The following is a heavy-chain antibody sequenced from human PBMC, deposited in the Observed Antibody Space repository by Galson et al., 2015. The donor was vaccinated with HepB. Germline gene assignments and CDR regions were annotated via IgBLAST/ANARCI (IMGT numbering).Heavy chain of an antibody. D-gene: IGHD6-13*01. Sequence: SLRLSCAASGFTFSSYGMHWVRQAPGKGLEWVSCITSGSTIYYADSVRGRFTISKDNAKSSLYLQMNSLRAEDTAVYYCAGATAGINYWGQGALVTVSS. CDR1: GFTFSSYG. J-gene: IGHJ4*02. CDR2: ITSGSTI. V-gene: IGHV3-48*03. CDR3: AGATAGINY.